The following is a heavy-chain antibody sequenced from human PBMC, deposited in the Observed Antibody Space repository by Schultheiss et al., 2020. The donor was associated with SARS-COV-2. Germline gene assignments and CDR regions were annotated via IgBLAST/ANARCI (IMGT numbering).Heavy chain of an antibody. CDR3: ARARPHTQSHDAFDI. V-gene: IGHV1-2*02. CDR2: INPNSGGT. CDR1: GGTFSSYA. D-gene: IGHD4-11*01. J-gene: IGHJ3*02. Sequence: GGSLRLSCKASGGTFSSYAISWVRQAPGQGLEWMGRINPNSGGTNYAQKFQGRVTMTRDTSISTAYMELSRLRSDDTAVYYCARARPHTQSHDAFDIWGRGTMGTVSS.